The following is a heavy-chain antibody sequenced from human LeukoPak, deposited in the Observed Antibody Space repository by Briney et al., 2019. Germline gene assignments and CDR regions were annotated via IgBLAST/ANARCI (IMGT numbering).Heavy chain of an antibody. V-gene: IGHV3-21*01. J-gene: IGHJ6*03. CDR2: ISSSSSYI. D-gene: IGHD1-26*01. CDR1: GFTISSFS. Sequence: PGGSLRLSCAASGFTISSFSMNWVRQAPGKGLEWVSSISSSSSYIYYADSVKGRSTISRHNAKNSLYLQMNSLRAEDTAVYYCARAYSGTYGLGYYYMDVWGKGTTVTISS. CDR3: ARAYSGTYGLGYYYMDV.